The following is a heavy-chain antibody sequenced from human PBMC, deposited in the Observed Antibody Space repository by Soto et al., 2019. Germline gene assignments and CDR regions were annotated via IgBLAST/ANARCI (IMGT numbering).Heavy chain of an antibody. V-gene: IGHV1-18*01. J-gene: IGHJ4*02. CDR2: ISAYNGNK. CDR3: ARDLGQQLFDY. Sequence: QVQLVQSGAEVKKPGASVKVSCKASGYTFTSYGISWVRQAPGQGLEWMGWISAYNGNKKYAQKLQGRVTMTTDTYTSSAYMELRSLRSDNTAVYYSARDLGQQLFDYWGQGTLVTVSS. D-gene: IGHD6-13*01. CDR1: GYTFTSYG.